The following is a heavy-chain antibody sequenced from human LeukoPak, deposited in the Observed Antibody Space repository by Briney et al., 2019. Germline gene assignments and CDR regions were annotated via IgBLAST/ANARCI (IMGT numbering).Heavy chain of an antibody. V-gene: IGHV4-59*01. D-gene: IGHD1-26*01. J-gene: IGHJ2*01. Sequence: SETLSLTCTVSGGSISSYYWSWIRQPPGKGLEWIGYIYYSGSTNYNPSLKSRVTISVDTSKNQFSLKLSSVTAADTAVYYCAGAGGSGSYYFRYFDLWGRGTLVTVSS. CDR1: GGSISSYY. CDR2: IYYSGST. CDR3: AGAGGSGSYYFRYFDL.